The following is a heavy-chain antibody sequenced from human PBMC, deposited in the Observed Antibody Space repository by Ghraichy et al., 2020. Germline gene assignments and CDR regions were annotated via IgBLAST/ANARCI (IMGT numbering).Heavy chain of an antibody. CDR2: IYYSGST. J-gene: IGHJ4*02. CDR3: ARVVRIAAAGSPDY. Sequence: LNISCTVSGGSVSSGSYYWSWIRQPPGKGLEWIGYIYYSGSTNYNPSLKSRVTISVDTSKNQFSLKLSSLTAADSAVYYCARVVRIAAAGSPDYWGQGTLVTVSS. D-gene: IGHD6-13*01. V-gene: IGHV4-61*01. CDR1: GGSVSSGSYY.